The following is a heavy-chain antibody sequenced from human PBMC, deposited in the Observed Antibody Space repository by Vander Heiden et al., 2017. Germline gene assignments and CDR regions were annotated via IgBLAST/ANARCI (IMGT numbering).Heavy chain of an antibody. CDR2: ISYDGSNK. CDR3: AREMATILDY. D-gene: IGHD5-12*01. CDR1: GLTFSSYA. J-gene: IGHJ4*02. Sequence: QVKLVESGGGVVQPGRSLRLSWSASGLTFSSYAMHWVRQAPGKGLEWVAVISYDGSNKYYADSVKGRFTISRDNSKNTLYLQMNSLRAEDTAVYYCAREMATILDYWGQGTLVTVSS. V-gene: IGHV3-30-3*01.